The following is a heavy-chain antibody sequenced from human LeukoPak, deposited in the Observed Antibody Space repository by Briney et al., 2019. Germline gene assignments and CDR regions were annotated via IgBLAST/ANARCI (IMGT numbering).Heavy chain of an antibody. D-gene: IGHD3-10*01. CDR3: ARMGSGSYSGGTLDY. J-gene: IGHJ4*02. CDR2: ISYDGSNK. CDR1: GFTFSSYA. V-gene: IGHV3-30*04. Sequence: GGSLRLSCAASGFTFSSYAMHWVRQAPGKGLEWVAVISYDGSNKYYADSVKGRFTISRDNSKNTLYLQMNSLRAEDTAVYYCARMGSGSYSGGTLDYWGQGTLVTVSS.